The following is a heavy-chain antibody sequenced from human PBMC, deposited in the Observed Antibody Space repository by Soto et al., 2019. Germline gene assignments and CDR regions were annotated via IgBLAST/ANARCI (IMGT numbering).Heavy chain of an antibody. Sequence: VQLVQSGAEVKKPGSSVKVSCKTSGGTFSSYAISWVRQAPGQGLEWMGGIIPMFGTANYAQKFQGRVTITADESTSTAYMELSSLRSEDTAVYYCARSRANYYDSRGYYYSTFDYWGQGTLVTVSS. D-gene: IGHD3-22*01. J-gene: IGHJ4*02. CDR1: GGTFSSYA. CDR3: ARSRANYYDSRGYYYSTFDY. V-gene: IGHV1-69*12. CDR2: IIPMFGTA.